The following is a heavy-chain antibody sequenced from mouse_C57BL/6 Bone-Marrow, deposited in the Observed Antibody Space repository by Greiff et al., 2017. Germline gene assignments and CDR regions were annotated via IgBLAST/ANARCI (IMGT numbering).Heavy chain of an antibody. V-gene: IGHV1-52*01. CDR1: GYTFTSYW. CDR2: IDPSDSET. J-gene: IGHJ1*03. D-gene: IGHD1-1*01. Sequence: QVQLQQPGAELVRPGSSVKLSCKASGYTFTSYWMHWVKQRPIQGLEWIGNIDPSDSETHYNQKFKDKATLTVDKSSSTAYMQLSSLTSEDSAVYYCARWGTTVVAFYWYFDVWGTGTTVTVSS. CDR3: ARWGTTVVAFYWYFDV.